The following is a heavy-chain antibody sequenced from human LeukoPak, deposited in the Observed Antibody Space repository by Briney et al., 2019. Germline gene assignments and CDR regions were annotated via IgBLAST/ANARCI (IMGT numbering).Heavy chain of an antibody. J-gene: IGHJ4*02. CDR1: GFTFINYG. D-gene: IGHD3-22*01. CDR3: AKEGFHYDSSGYSYYFDS. Sequence: GGSLRLSCAASGFTFINYGMHWVRQAPGKGLEWVAVISYDGSNEYYADSVKVRFTISRDNSKNTLYLQMNSLRADDTAVYYCAKEGFHYDSSGYSYYFDSWGQGTLVTVSS. CDR2: ISYDGSNE. V-gene: IGHV3-30*18.